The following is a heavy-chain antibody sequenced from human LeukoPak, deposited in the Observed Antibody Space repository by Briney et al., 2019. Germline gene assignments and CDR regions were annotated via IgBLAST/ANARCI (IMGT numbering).Heavy chain of an antibody. D-gene: IGHD3-10*01. CDR1: GGSISSGGYY. J-gene: IGHJ1*01. CDR2: IYYSGST. V-gene: IGHV4-31*03. CDR3: ASVGEVIGSPAEYFQH. Sequence: SETLSLTCTVSGGSISSGGYYWSWIRQHPGKGLEWIGYIYYSGSTYYNPSLKSRVTISVDTSKNQFSLKLSSVTAADTAVYYCASVGEVIGSPAEYFQHWGQGTLVTVSS.